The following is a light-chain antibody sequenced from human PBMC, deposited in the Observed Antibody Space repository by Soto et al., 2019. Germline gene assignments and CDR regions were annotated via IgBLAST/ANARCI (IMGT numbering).Light chain of an antibody. CDR2: GAS. CDR1: ESVRNNS. CDR3: HHYGYGADT. V-gene: IGKV3-20*01. Sequence: ELVLTQSPGTLSLSPGERATLSCRASESVRNNSLAWYQQHPGQAPRLLIFGASSRATGIPDRFTGSGSGADFSLTISRLEPEDSAVYFCHHYGYGADTFGQGTKLE. J-gene: IGKJ2*01.